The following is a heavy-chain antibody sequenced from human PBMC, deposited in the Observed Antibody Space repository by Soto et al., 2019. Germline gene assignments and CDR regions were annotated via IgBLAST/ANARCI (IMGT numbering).Heavy chain of an antibody. J-gene: IGHJ4*02. CDR2: IYYSGSA. V-gene: IGHV4-39*07. Sequence: SETLSLTCTVSGGSISTSDYYWGWIRQPPGKGLEWIGNIYYSGSASYNPSLKSRVTISVDTSKNQFSLKLSSVTAADTAVYYCARESGCYYFDYWGQGTLVIVSS. D-gene: IGHD1-26*01. CDR1: GGSISTSDYY. CDR3: ARESGCYYFDY.